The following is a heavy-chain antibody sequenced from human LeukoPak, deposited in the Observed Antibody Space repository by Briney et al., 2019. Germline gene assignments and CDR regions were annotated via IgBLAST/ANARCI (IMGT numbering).Heavy chain of an antibody. J-gene: IGHJ6*02. V-gene: IGHV3-33*01. Sequence: GRSLRLSCAASGFIFSSYGMHWVRQAPGKGLEWVAVIYYDGSNEYYADSVRGRFTISRDNSKNTLFLQMNSLRAEDTAVYYCARDTFYSTGAYGLDVWGHGTTVTVSS. CDR2: IYYDGSNE. CDR1: GFIFSSYG. CDR3: ARDTFYSTGAYGLDV. D-gene: IGHD2-8*02.